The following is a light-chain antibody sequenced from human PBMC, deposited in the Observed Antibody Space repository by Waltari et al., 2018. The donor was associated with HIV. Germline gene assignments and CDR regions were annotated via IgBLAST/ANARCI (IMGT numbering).Light chain of an antibody. CDR1: SGHSTYA. CDR3: QTWGTGIRV. J-gene: IGLJ3*02. Sequence: QLVLTQSPSASASLGASVKLTCTLSSGHSTYAIAWHQQQPEKGPRYLMKVNSDGSHSKGDGIPYRFSGSSSGSERYLIIASLQSEDEADYYCQTWGTGIRVFGGGTKLTVL. V-gene: IGLV4-69*01. CDR2: VNSDGSH.